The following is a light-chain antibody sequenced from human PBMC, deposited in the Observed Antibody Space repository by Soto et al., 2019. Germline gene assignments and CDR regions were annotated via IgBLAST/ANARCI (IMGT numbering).Light chain of an antibody. V-gene: IGKV2-28*01. CDR3: IQAIRTPWT. CDR1: QSLLHSNGYNY. Sequence: DIVMTQSPLSLPVTPGEPASISCRSSQSLLHSNGYNYLDWYLQKPGQSPQLLNYLGSNRASGVPDRFSGSGAGTEFTLKLSRVDANDVGVYYCIQAIRTPWTFGQGTNVEI. CDR2: LGS. J-gene: IGKJ1*01.